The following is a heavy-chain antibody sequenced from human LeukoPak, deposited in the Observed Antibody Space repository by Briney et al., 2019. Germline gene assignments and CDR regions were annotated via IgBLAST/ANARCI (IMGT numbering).Heavy chain of an antibody. V-gene: IGHV3-53*01. CDR1: GFTVSSNY. CDR3: ARVKAGYYYYMDV. CDR2: IYSGGST. D-gene: IGHD6-25*01. Sequence: LSGGSLRLSCAASGFTVSSNYMSWVRQAPGKGLDWVSVIYSGGSTYYADSVKGRFTISRDNSKNTLYLQMNSLRDEDTAVYYCARVKAGYYYYMDVWGKGTTVTVSS. J-gene: IGHJ6*03.